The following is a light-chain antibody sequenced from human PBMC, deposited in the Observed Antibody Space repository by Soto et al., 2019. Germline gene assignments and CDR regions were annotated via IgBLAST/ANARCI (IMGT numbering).Light chain of an antibody. Sequence: IQLTQSPSSLSASVGDRVTITCRASQGISSYLAWYQQKPGKVPELLIYAASTLQSGVPSRFSGSGSGTDFTLTISSLQPEDFATYYCQQISTHPATFGQGTRLELK. J-gene: IGKJ5*01. CDR3: QQISTHPAT. V-gene: IGKV1-9*01. CDR2: AAS. CDR1: QGISSY.